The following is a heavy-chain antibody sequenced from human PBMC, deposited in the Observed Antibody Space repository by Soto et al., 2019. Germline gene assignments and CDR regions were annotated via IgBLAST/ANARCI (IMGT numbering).Heavy chain of an antibody. V-gene: IGHV1-24*01. D-gene: IGHD5-18*01. J-gene: IGHJ4*02. Sequence: GASVKVSCKVSGYTLTESSMHWVRQAPGKGLEWMGGFDPEDGETIYAQKFQGRVTMTEDTSTDTAYMELSSLRSEDTAVYYCAAASWSLIPERGYSYGYTFDYWGQGTLVTVSS. CDR1: GYTLTESS. CDR3: AAASWSLIPERGYSYGYTFDY. CDR2: FDPEDGET.